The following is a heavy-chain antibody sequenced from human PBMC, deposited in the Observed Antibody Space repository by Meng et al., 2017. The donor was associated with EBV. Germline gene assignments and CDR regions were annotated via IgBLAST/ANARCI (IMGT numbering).Heavy chain of an antibody. D-gene: IGHD6-13*01. CDR3: ARAEIAAAGRLDY. Sequence: VELVQAGAEVKKAGSSGKVSCKASGGTFSSYAISWVRQAPGQGLEWMGGIIPIFGTANYAQKFQGRVTITADKSTSTAYMELSSLRSEDTAVYYCARAEIAAAGRLDYWGQGTLVTVSS. J-gene: IGHJ4*02. V-gene: IGHV1-69*14. CDR2: IIPIFGTA. CDR1: GGTFSSYA.